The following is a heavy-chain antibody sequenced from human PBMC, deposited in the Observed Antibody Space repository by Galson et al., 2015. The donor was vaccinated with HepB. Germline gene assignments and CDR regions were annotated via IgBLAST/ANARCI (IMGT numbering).Heavy chain of an antibody. CDR1: GGSFSGYY. CDR2: INHSGST. D-gene: IGHD2-2*01. CDR3: ARRSAGYCSSTSCYLLDY. Sequence: LSLTCAVYGGSFSGYYWSWIRQPPGKGLEWIGEINHSGSTNYNPSLKSRVTISVDTSKNQFSLKLSSVTAADTAVYYCARRSAGYCSSTSCYLLDYWGQGTLVTVSS. J-gene: IGHJ4*02. V-gene: IGHV4-34*01.